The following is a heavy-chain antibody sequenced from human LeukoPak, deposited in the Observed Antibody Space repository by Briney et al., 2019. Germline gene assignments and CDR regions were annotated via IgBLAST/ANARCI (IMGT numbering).Heavy chain of an antibody. CDR3: ARLGDEIAVSGLKSSHYSHTDV. V-gene: IGHV4-59*01. Sequence: SSETLSLTCSVSGGSIRDFYWTWIRQPPGKGLEWIGYVYHSGTTNYSPSLRGRVFMSVDTSRSQFSLKLTSVTPADTAVYYCARLGDEIAVSGLKSSHYSHTDVWGSGTTVAVSS. D-gene: IGHD6-19*01. J-gene: IGHJ6*03. CDR2: VYHSGTT. CDR1: GGSIRDFY.